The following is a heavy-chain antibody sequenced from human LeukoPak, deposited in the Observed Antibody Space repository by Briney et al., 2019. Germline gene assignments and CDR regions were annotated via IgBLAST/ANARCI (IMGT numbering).Heavy chain of an antibody. D-gene: IGHD4-17*01. CDR3: ARFGDSSDYGDYVAAFDI. V-gene: IGHV4-59*01. Sequence: SETLSLTCTVSGGSISSYYWSWIRQPPGKGLEWIGYIYYSGSTNYNPSLKSRVTISVDTSKNQFSLKLSSVTAADTAVYYCARFGDSSDYGDYVAAFDIWGQGTMVTVSS. CDR2: IYYSGST. J-gene: IGHJ3*02. CDR1: GGSISSYY.